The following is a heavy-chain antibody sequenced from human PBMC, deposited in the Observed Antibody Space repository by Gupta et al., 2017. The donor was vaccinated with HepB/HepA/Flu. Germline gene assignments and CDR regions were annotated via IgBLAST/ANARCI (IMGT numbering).Heavy chain of an antibody. J-gene: IGHJ4*02. CDR2: ISWNSDTI. CDR1: GFTFDDYP. Sequence: EVQLVESGGGLAQPGRSLRLSCAASGFTFDDYPIHWVRQTPGKGLEWVSGISWNSDTIGYADSVEGRFTTSRDNAKDILYLQMNSLRVEDTALYYCAKSTSRRGAFDLWGQGALVTVSS. V-gene: IGHV3-9*01. D-gene: IGHD5/OR15-5a*01. CDR3: AKSTSRRGAFDL.